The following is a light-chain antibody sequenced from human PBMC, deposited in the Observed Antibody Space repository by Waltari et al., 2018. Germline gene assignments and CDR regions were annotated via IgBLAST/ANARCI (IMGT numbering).Light chain of an antibody. Sequence: SYVLTQPPSVAAAPGETARVTCGGNNIERKSVHWYKQKPGQAPVVVISYDSDRPSGIPERVAGSNSGDTATLTISRVEAGDEADYYCQVWDANTDPGVFGTGTEVTVL. V-gene: IGLV3-21*01. CDR2: YDS. CDR1: NIERKS. CDR3: QVWDANTDPGV. J-gene: IGLJ1*01.